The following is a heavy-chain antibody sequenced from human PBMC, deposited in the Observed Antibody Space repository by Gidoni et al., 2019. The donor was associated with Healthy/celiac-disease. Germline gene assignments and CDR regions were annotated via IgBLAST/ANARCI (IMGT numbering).Heavy chain of an antibody. Sequence: QVQLVQSGAEVKKPGSSVKVSCKAFGGTFSSYAISWVRQAPGQGLEWMGGIIPIFGTANYAQKFQGRVTITADESTSTAYMELSSLRSEDTAVYYCARDGYCSGGSCLGYFQHWGQGTLVTVSS. J-gene: IGHJ1*01. CDR2: IIPIFGTA. V-gene: IGHV1-69*01. D-gene: IGHD2-15*01. CDR3: ARDGYCSGGSCLGYFQH. CDR1: GGTFSSYA.